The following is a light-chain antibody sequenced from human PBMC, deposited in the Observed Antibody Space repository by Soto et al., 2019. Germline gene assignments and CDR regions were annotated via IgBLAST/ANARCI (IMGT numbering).Light chain of an antibody. V-gene: IGKV3-15*01. CDR1: QSISTN. Sequence: EIVMTQSPATLPVSPGERVTLSCTASQSISTNLAWYQHKPGQAPRLLIYGASTRPTGIPARFSGSGSGTEFTLTISSLQSEDFATYYCQQRTNSPPWTFGQGTRVELK. CDR3: QQRTNSPPWT. J-gene: IGKJ1*01. CDR2: GAS.